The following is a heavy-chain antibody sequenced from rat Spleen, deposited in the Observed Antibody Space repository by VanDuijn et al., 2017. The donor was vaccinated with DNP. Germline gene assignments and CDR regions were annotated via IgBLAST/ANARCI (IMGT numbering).Heavy chain of an antibody. J-gene: IGHJ2*01. CDR2: IGSDDYAP. D-gene: IGHD3-8*01. CDR1: GYTFSDYY. Sequence: EVQLVESGGGLVQPGRSLKLSCAASGYTFSDYYMAWVRQAPTKGLEWVAYIGSDDYAPYYGDSVKGRFTISRDNAKSTLYLQMNSLRSEDTATYYSVRGHPPRGFDYWGQGVMVTVSS. V-gene: IGHV5-22*01. CDR3: VRGHPPRGFDY.